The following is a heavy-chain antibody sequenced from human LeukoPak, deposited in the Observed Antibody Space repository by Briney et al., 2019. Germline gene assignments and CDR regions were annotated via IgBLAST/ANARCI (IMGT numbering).Heavy chain of an antibody. CDR1: GFTFSSYS. CDR3: ARDLHYYDSSGYWDAFDI. CDR2: ISRNSIYI. V-gene: IGHV3-21*04. D-gene: IGHD3-22*01. J-gene: IGHJ3*02. Sequence: GGSLRLSCAASGFTFSSYSMNWVRQAPGKGLEWVSSISRNSIYIYYADSVKGRFTISRDNAKNSLYPQMNSLRAEDTALYYCARDLHYYDSSGYWDAFDIWGQGTMVTVSS.